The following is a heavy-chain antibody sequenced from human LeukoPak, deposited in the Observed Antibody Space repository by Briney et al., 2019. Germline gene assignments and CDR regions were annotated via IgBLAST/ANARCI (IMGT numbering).Heavy chain of an antibody. CDR2: ISGSGSST. CDR3: AKSSSYSSGWG. D-gene: IGHD6-19*01. CDR1: GFTFSSYT. Sequence: PGESLRLSCAASGFTFSSYTMNWVRQAPGKGLEWVSGISGSGSSTYYADSVKGRFTISRDNSKNTVYLQMNSLRVEDTAVYYCAKSSSYSSGWGWGQGTLVTVSS. J-gene: IGHJ4*02. V-gene: IGHV3-23*01.